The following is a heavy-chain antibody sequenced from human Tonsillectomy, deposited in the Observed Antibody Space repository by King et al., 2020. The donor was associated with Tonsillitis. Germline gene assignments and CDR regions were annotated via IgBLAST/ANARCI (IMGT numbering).Heavy chain of an antibody. CDR1: GFTFSSYW. V-gene: IGHV3-74*01. J-gene: IGHJ4*02. CDR3: ARAPPPRGSLRYFDY. D-gene: IGHD5-12*01. Sequence: VQLVESGGGLVQPGGSLRLSCAASGFTFSSYWMHCVRQAPGKGLVWVSRINSDGSSTSYADSVKGRFTISSDNAKNTLYLQMNSLRAEDTAVYYCARAPPPRGSLRYFDYWGQGTLVTVSS. CDR2: INSDGSST.